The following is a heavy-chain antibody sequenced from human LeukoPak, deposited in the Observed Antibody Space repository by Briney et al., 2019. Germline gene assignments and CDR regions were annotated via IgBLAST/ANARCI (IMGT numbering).Heavy chain of an antibody. Sequence: GGSLRLSCAASGFTFSSYGMHWVRQAPGKGLEWVAVISYDGSNKYYADSVKGRFTISRDNSKNTLYLQMNSLRAEDTAVYYCAKGIVGYYYGSGSRVGFDYWGQGTLVTVSS. V-gene: IGHV3-30*18. D-gene: IGHD3-10*01. CDR1: GFTFSSYG. CDR3: AKGIVGYYYGSGSRVGFDY. CDR2: ISYDGSNK. J-gene: IGHJ4*02.